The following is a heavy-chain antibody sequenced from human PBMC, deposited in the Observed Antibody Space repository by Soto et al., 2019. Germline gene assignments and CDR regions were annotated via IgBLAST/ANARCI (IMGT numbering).Heavy chain of an antibody. V-gene: IGHV1-3*01. Sequence: ASVKVSCKASGYTFTSYAMHWVRQAPGQRLEWMGWINAGNGNTKYSQKFQGRVTITRDTSASTAYMELSSLRSEDTAVYYCARVPVWGRYRYNWFDPWGQGTLVTVSS. CDR3: ARVPVWGRYRYNWFDP. D-gene: IGHD3-16*02. CDR1: GYTFTSYA. CDR2: INAGNGNT. J-gene: IGHJ5*02.